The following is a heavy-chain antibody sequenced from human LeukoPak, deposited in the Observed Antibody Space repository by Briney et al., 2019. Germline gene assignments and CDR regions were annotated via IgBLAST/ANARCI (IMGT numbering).Heavy chain of an antibody. J-gene: IGHJ4*02. V-gene: IGHV1-8*03. CDR3: ARGLRFLEWANDY. D-gene: IGHD3-3*01. Sequence: ASVKVSCKAPGYTFTSYDINWVRQATGQGLEWMGWMNPNSGNTGYAQKFQGRVTITRNTSISTAYMELSSLRSEDTAVYYCARGLRFLEWANDYWGQGTLVTVSS. CDR1: GYTFTSYD. CDR2: MNPNSGNT.